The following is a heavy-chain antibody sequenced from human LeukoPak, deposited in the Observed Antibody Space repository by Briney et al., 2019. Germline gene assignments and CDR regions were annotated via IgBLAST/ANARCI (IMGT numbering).Heavy chain of an antibody. Sequence: ASVKVSCKASGYTFTSYGFSWVRQAPGQGLEWMGRTSAYDGNTKLAQKFQGRVTMTTDISTRTVYMELRSLTSDDTAVYYCAIVVVPAAIYYWGQGTLVTVSS. V-gene: IGHV1-18*01. CDR3: AIVVVPAAIYY. CDR2: TSAYDGNT. CDR1: GYTFTSYG. D-gene: IGHD2-2*01. J-gene: IGHJ4*02.